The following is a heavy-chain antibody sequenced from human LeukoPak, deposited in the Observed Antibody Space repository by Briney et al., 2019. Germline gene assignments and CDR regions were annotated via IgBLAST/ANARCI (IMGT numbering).Heavy chain of an antibody. J-gene: IGHJ5*02. CDR1: GYTFTSYD. Sequence: ASVKVSCTASGYTFTSYDINWVRQATGQGLEWMGWMNPNSGNTGYAQKFQGRVTMTRNTSISTAYMELSSLRSEDTAVYYCARGPVLRFLEWLSIPSNWLDPWGQGTLVTVSS. D-gene: IGHD3-3*01. CDR3: ARGPVLRFLEWLSIPSNWLDP. V-gene: IGHV1-8*01. CDR2: MNPNSGNT.